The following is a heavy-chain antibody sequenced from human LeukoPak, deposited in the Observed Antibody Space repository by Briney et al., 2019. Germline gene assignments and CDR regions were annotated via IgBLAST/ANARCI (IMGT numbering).Heavy chain of an antibody. V-gene: IGHV3-9*01. J-gene: IGHJ6*02. CDR1: VFTFDDYA. CDR2: ISWYSATI. D-gene: IGHD3-10*01. Sequence: GGSLRLSCAASVFTFDDYARHWVRQAPGKGVDWVSGISWYSATIGYADSVKGGFTISRDNAKNSLYLQMNSLRPEDTAMYYCGKDIGGGSSGREYYYYYGIDVWGQGTTVTVSS. CDR3: GKDIGGGSSGREYYYYYGIDV.